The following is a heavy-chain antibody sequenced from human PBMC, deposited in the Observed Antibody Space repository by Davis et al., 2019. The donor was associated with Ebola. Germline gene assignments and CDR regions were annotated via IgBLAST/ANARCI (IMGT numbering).Heavy chain of an antibody. D-gene: IGHD2-2*02. CDR3: ARGCSSTSCYRTFDY. Sequence: GESLKISCAASGFIVSSNYMTWVRQAPGKGLEWVSAISGSGGSTYYADSVKGRFTISRDNSKNTLYLQMNSLRDEDAAVYYCARGCSSTSCYRTFDYWGQGTLVTVSS. CDR1: GFIVSSNY. CDR2: ISGSGGST. V-gene: IGHV3-23*01. J-gene: IGHJ4*02.